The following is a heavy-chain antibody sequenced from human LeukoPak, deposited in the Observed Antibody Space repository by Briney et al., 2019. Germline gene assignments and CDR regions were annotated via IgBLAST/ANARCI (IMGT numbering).Heavy chain of an antibody. D-gene: IGHD5-18*01. CDR1: GGSFSGYY. V-gene: IGHV4-34*01. Sequence: SETLSLTCAVYGGSFSGYYWSWLRQPPGKGLEWFGEINHSGSTNYNPSLKSRVTISVDTSKNQFSLKLSSVTAADTAVYYCARWSNVDTAMPKFDYWGQGTLVTVSS. CDR3: ARWSNVDTAMPKFDY. J-gene: IGHJ4*02. CDR2: INHSGST.